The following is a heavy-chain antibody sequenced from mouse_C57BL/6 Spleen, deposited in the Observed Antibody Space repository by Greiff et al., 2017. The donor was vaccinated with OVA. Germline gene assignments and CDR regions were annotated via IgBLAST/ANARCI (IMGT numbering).Heavy chain of an antibody. CDR3: SRLTNWDVTYFDY. D-gene: IGHD4-1*02. CDR2: IDPENGDT. V-gene: IGHV14-4*01. Sequence: EVKLVESGAELVRPGASVKLSCTASGFNIKDDYMHWVKQRPEQGLEWIGWIDPENGDTEYASKFQGKATITADTSSNTAYLQLSSLTSEDTAVYYCSRLTNWDVTYFDYWGQGTTLTVSS. J-gene: IGHJ2*01. CDR1: GFNIKDDY.